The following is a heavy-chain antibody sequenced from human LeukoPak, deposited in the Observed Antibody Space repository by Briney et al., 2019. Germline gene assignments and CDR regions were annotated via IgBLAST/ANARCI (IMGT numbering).Heavy chain of an antibody. D-gene: IGHD4-17*01. V-gene: IGHV4-59*01. CDR1: GGSLSSYY. CDR3: AGMTTVTYFDY. J-gene: IGHJ4*02. CDR2: IYYSGST. Sequence: SETLSLTCTVSGGSLSSYYWSWIRQPPGKGLEWIGYIYYSGSTNYNPSLKSRVTISVDTSKNQFSLKLSSVTAADTAVYYCAGMTTVTYFDYWGQGTLITVSS.